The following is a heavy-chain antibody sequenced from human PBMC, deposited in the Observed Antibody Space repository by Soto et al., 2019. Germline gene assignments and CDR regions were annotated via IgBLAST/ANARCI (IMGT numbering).Heavy chain of an antibody. CDR3: ARDLNYYYDSSGFFDY. V-gene: IGHV4-34*01. CDR1: CGSFIGYY. J-gene: IGHJ4*02. D-gene: IGHD3-22*01. Sequence: SETLSLTCAFYCGSFIGYYWSWIRQPPGKGLEWIGEINHSGSTNYNPSLKSRVTISVDTSKNQFSLKLSSVTAADTAVYYCARDLNYYYDSSGFFDYWGQGTLVTVSS. CDR2: INHSGST.